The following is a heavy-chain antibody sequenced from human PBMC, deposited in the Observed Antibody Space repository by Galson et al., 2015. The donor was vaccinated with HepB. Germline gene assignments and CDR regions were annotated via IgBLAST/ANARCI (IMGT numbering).Heavy chain of an antibody. D-gene: IGHD3-3*02. J-gene: IGHJ6*03. Sequence: SLRLSCAASGFTFSNAWMSWVRQAPGKGLEWVGRIKSKTDGGTTDYAAPVKGRFTISRDDSKNTLYLQMNSLKTEDTAVYYCTLDEHFWSGYYHYYYYYMDVWGKGTTVTVSS. CDR1: GFTFSNAW. CDR3: TLDEHFWSGYYHYYYYYMDV. V-gene: IGHV3-15*01. CDR2: IKSKTDGGTT.